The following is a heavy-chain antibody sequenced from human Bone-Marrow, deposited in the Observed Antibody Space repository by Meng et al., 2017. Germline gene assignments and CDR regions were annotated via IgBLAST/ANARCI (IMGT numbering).Heavy chain of an antibody. D-gene: IGHD3-22*01. J-gene: IGHJ4*02. V-gene: IGHV3-20*04. CDR3: AKDRAHYYDSHLLDY. CDR1: GFTFDDYG. CDR2: INWNGGST. Sequence: GESLKISCAASGFTFDDYGMSWVRQAPGKGLEWVSGINWNGGSTGYADSVKGRFTISRDNAKNSLYLQMNSLRAEDMALYYCAKDRAHYYDSHLLDYWGQGTLVTVSS.